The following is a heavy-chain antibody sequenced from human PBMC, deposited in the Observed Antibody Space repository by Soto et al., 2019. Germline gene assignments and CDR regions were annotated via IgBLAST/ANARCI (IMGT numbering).Heavy chain of an antibody. CDR1: GYTFTSYY. D-gene: IGHD5-12*01. CDR3: ARGRVLRLAPEVSLDY. V-gene: IGHV1-46*01. Sequence: ASVKVSCKASGYTFTSYYMHWVRQAPGQGLEWMGIINPSGGSTSYAQKFQGRVTMTRDTSTSTVYMELSSLRSEDTAVYYCARGRVLRLAPEVSLDYWGQGXLVTVYS. J-gene: IGHJ4*02. CDR2: INPSGGST.